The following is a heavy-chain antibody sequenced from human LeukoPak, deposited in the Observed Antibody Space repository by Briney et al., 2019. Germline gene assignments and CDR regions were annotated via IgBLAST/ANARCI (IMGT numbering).Heavy chain of an antibody. D-gene: IGHD3-10*01. V-gene: IGHV1-2*02. CDR2: INPNSGGT. Sequence: GASVKVSCKASGYTFTGYHMHWVRQAPGHGLEWMGWINPNSGGTNYAQKFQGRVTMTRDTSISTAYMELSRLRSDDTAVYYCARENPLSFMVRGVILWFDPWGQGTLVTVSS. J-gene: IGHJ5*02. CDR1: GYTFTGYH. CDR3: ARENPLSFMVRGVILWFDP.